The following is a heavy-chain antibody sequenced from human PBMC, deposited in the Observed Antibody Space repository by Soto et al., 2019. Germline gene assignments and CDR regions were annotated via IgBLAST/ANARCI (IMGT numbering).Heavy chain of an antibody. CDR2: IYHSGYT. CDR3: ARDQLEGNWFDP. D-gene: IGHD1-1*01. V-gene: IGHV4-4*02. J-gene: IGHJ5*02. CDR1: GASVTNNNW. Sequence: XXTLSLTCAVSGASVTNNNWWTWVRQTPGKGLEWIGYIYHSGYTLYNPSLKGRVTISVDKSKNHFSLNLTSVTAADTAVYYCARDQLEGNWFDPWGQGTLVTVSS.